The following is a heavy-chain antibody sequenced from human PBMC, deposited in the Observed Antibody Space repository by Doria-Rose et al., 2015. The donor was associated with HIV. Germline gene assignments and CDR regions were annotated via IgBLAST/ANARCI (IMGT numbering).Heavy chain of an antibody. CDR3: ATGVTLDY. CDR1: GFTFSSHR. V-gene: IGHV3-21*01. D-gene: IGHD3-10*01. J-gene: IGHJ4*02. CDR2: ISSTSAYI. Sequence: VQLQESGGGLVRPGGSLRLSCATSGFTFSSHRINWVRQAPGKGLECVSSISSTSAYINYADSVRDRFTISRDNARNSLYLQMDSLRAEDTAIYYCATGVTLDYWGQGTLVTVSS.